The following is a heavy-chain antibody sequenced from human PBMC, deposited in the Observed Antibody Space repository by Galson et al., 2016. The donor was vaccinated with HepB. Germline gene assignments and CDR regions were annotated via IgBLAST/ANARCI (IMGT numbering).Heavy chain of an antibody. J-gene: IGHJ4*02. D-gene: IGHD7-27*01. CDR3: SRDNWGTGLDY. V-gene: IGHV3-30-3*01. Sequence: SLRLSCAASGFGFNGYTMYWVRQAPGKGLEWVALISHDGSKKYYADSLRGRFTISRDNSKSTLYLQMNSLRTEDTSVYYCSRDNWGTGLDYWGQGTLVT. CDR1: GFGFNGYT. CDR2: ISHDGSKK.